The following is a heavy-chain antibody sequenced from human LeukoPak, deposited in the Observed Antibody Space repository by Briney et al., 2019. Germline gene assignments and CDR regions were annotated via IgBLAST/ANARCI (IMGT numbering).Heavy chain of an antibody. V-gene: IGHV1-69*05. Sequence: AASVKVSCKASGGTFSSYAISWVRQAPGQGLEWMGGIIPIFGTANYAQKFQGRVTITTDESTSTAYMELSSLRSEDTAVYYCARDPTNTSGRYAYFDSWGQGTLVTVSS. CDR1: GGTFSSYA. CDR3: ARDPTNTSGRYAYFDS. D-gene: IGHD6-19*01. J-gene: IGHJ4*02. CDR2: IIPIFGTA.